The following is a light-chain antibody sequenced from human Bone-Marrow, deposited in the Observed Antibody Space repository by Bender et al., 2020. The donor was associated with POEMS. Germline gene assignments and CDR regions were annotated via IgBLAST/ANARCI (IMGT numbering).Light chain of an antibody. Sequence: SYEVTQPPSVSVSPGQTATITCSGDELGFKYASWYQQKPGQSPVVVIYGDTKRPSGIPERFSGSISGHTATLTISGTQALDEADYYCQAWDRSTFVIFGGGTKLTVL. CDR1: ELGFKY. J-gene: IGLJ2*01. CDR3: QAWDRSTFVI. CDR2: GDT. V-gene: IGLV3-1*01.